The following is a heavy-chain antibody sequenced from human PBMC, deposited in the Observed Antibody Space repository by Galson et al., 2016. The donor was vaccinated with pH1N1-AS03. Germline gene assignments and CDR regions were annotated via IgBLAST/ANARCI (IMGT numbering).Heavy chain of an antibody. D-gene: IGHD6-13*01. CDR3: TTMSQAAAPN. Sequence: SLRLSCAASGFTFTNAWMSWVRQAPGKGLEWVGRIKNKRDGGATEYAGPVKGRFTISRDDSQNTLYLQMSSLKIEDTAMYYCTTMSQAAAPNWGQGTLVSVSS. V-gene: IGHV3-15*01. CDR1: GFTFTNAW. J-gene: IGHJ4*02. CDR2: IKNKRDGGAT.